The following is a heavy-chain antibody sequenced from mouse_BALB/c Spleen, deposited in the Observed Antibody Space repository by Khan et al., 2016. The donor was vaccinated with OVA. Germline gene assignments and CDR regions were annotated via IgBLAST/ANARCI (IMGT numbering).Heavy chain of an antibody. D-gene: IGHD4-1*01. V-gene: IGHV5-6*01. Sequence: EVQLQESGGDLVKSGGSLKLSCAASGFTFSPYSMSWVRQTPDKRLEWVATISSDGDYTYYPDSVKGRFNISRDNAKNTLYLQMSSLKSEDTAIYYWATHFTGSFAYWGQGTLVTVSA. CDR1: GFTFSPYS. CDR3: ATHFTGSFAY. J-gene: IGHJ3*01. CDR2: ISSDGDYT.